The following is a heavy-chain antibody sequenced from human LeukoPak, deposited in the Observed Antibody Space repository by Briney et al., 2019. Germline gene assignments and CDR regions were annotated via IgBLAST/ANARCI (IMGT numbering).Heavy chain of an antibody. J-gene: IGHJ3*02. V-gene: IGHV3-23*01. Sequence: GGSLRLSCAPSTFTFSNYAMSWVRQAPGKGLEWVSAISDRAGETYYADSVKGRFTISRDNSKNTLYLQMNSLRAEDTAVYYCVCIVVAKGDPFDIWGQGTMATVSS. CDR3: VCIVVAKGDPFDI. CDR2: ISDRAGET. CDR1: TFTFSNYA. D-gene: IGHD2-15*01.